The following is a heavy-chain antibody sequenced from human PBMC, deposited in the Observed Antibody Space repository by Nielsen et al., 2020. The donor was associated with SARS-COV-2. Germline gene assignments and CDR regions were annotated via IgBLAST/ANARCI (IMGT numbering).Heavy chain of an antibody. CDR2: IKSKTDGGTT. CDR1: GFTFSNAW. J-gene: IGHJ4*02. Sequence: GESLKISCAASGFTFSNAWMSWVRQAPGKGLEWVGRIKSKTDGGTTDYAAPVKGRFTISRDDSKNTLYLQMNSLRAEDTAVYYCARDREDSSSWYGGYFDYWGQGTLVTVSS. CDR3: ARDREDSSSWYGGYFDY. D-gene: IGHD6-13*01. V-gene: IGHV3-15*01.